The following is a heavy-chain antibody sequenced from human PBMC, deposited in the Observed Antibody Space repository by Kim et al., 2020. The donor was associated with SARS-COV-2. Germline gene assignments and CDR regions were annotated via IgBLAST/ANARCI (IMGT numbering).Heavy chain of an antibody. CDR1: GFTFSRYG. D-gene: IGHD3-22*01. CDR2: IPNDGGNK. V-gene: IGHV3-30*03. CDR3: ATSPQYYDSRGFYPYYFDY. Sequence: GGSLRLSCAASGFTFSRYGMHWFRQAPGKGLEWVAVIPNDGGNKYYGDSVKGRFTISRDDSRNSLYLQMNSLRPEDTAVYYCATSPQYYDSRGFYPYYFDYWGHGTLVTVSS. J-gene: IGHJ4*01.